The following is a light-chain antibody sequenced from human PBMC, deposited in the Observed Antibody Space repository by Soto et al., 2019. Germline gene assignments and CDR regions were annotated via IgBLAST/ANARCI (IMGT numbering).Light chain of an antibody. J-gene: IGLJ3*02. CDR1: NSDIGSYNR. Sequence: QSALTQPPSVSGSPGQSVTISCSGTNSDIGSYNRVSWYQQPPGTAPKLIIYEVSQRPSGVPARFSGSKSANAASLTISGLQAEDEADYYCSSYTTSSTLVFGGGTKLTVL. CDR3: SSYTTSSTLV. CDR2: EVS. V-gene: IGLV2-18*02.